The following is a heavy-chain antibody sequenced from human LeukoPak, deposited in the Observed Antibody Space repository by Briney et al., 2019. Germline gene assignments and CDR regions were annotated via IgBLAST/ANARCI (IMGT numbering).Heavy chain of an antibody. J-gene: IGHJ4*02. V-gene: IGHV3-7*03. Sequence: GGSLRLSCAASGFIFNDYWMSWVRQAPGKGLEWVANIKQDGSEKFYVGSVKGRFTISRDNAKSSLYLQMNSLRDEDTAVYYCAKDQRWESPHLDSWGQGTLVTVSS. CDR3: AKDQRWESPHLDS. CDR2: IKQDGSEK. D-gene: IGHD1-26*01. CDR1: GFIFNDYW.